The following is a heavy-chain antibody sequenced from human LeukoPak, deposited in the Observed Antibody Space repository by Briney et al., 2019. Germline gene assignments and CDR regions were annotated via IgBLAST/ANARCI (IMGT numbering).Heavy chain of an antibody. V-gene: IGHV3-30*02. CDR2: IRYDGNIK. CDR1: GFTFSSYD. CDR3: AREVYFYGDSAMEGGFDI. J-gene: IGHJ3*02. D-gene: IGHD3-10*01. Sequence: GGSLRLSCAASGFTFSSYDMHWVRQAPGKGLEWVAFIRYDGNIKYFADSVKGRFTISRDTSKNTLYLQMNSLRDEDTAVYYCAREVYFYGDSAMEGGFDIWGQGTMVTVSS.